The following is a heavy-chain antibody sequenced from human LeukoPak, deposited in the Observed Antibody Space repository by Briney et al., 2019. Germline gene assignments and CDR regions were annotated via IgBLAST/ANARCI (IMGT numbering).Heavy chain of an antibody. CDR3: ARDHGGYCSSTSCYNAHYYMDV. CDR1: GYTFTSYG. V-gene: IGHV1-18*01. J-gene: IGHJ6*03. CDR2: ISAYNGNT. D-gene: IGHD2-2*02. Sequence: ASVMVSCMASGYTFTSYGISWVRQAPGQGLEWMGWISAYNGNTNYAQKLQGRVTMTTDTSTSTAYMELRSLRSDDTAVYYCARDHGGYCSSTSCYNAHYYMDVWGKGTTVTVSS.